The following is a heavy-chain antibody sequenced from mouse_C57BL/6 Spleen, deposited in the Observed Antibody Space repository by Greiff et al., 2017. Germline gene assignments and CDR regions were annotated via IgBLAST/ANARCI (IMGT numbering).Heavy chain of an antibody. CDR1: GYTFTSYW. J-gene: IGHJ3*01. V-gene: IGHV1-59*01. D-gene: IGHD1-1*01. Sequence: QVQLQQPGAELVRPGTSVKLSCKASGYTFTSYWMHWVKQRPGQGLEWIGVIDPSDSYTNYNQKFKGKATLTVDTSSSTAYMQLSSLTSEDSAVYYCARTRITTGRGFAYWGQGTLVTVSA. CDR3: ARTRITTGRGFAY. CDR2: IDPSDSYT.